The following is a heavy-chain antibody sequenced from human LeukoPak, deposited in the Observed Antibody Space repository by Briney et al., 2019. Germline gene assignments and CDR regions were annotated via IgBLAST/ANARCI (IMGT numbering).Heavy chain of an antibody. J-gene: IGHJ4*02. CDR1: GFSFSTYA. D-gene: IGHD6-19*01. CDR2: ISASGGST. Sequence: GGSLRLSCAASGFSFSTYAMSWVRQAPGKGLEWVSCISASGGSTYYGDSVKGRFTISRDNSKNTLSLQVNSLRAEDTAVYYCAKGRSGWYSDFDYWGQGTLVTVSS. CDR3: AKGRSGWYSDFDY. V-gene: IGHV3-23*01.